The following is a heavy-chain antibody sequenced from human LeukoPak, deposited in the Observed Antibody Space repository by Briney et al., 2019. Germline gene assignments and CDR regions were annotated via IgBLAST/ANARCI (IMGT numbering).Heavy chain of an antibody. CDR1: GYSISSSTYY. CDR2: IYYSGST. CDR3: ARHSRGVTSGPAFDI. J-gene: IGHJ3*02. V-gene: IGHV4-39*01. D-gene: IGHD2-15*01. Sequence: ASETLSLTCTVSGYSISSSTYYWGWIRQPPGKGLEWIGSIYYSGSTYYNPSLKSRITISVDTSKNQFSLKLSSVTAADTAVYYGARHSRGVTSGPAFDIWGQGTMVTVSS.